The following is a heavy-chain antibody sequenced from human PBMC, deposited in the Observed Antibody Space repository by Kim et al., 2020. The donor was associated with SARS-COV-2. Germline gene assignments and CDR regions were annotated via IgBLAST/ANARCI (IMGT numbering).Heavy chain of an antibody. CDR3: ARGYYDQLPPPYYYYYYMDV. V-gene: IGHV3-7*01. J-gene: IGHJ6*03. D-gene: IGHD2-2*01. Sequence: GGSLRLSCAASGFTFSSYWMSWVRQAPGKGLEWVANIKQDGSEKYYVDSVKGRFTISRDNAKNSLYLQMNSLRAEDTAVYYCARGYYDQLPPPYYYYYYMDVWGKGTTVTVSS. CDR2: IKQDGSEK. CDR1: GFTFSSYW.